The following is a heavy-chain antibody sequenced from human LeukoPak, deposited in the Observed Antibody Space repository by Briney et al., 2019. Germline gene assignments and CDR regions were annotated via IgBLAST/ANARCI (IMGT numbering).Heavy chain of an antibody. CDR2: IRYDGSNK. Sequence: GGSLRLSCAASGFTVSSNYMSWVRQAPGKGLEWVAFIRYDGSNKYYADSVKGRFTISRDNSKNTLYLQMNSLRAEDTDVYYCAKGDSYGYGGSSDYWGQGTLVSVSS. D-gene: IGHD5-18*01. CDR3: AKGDSYGYGGSSDY. CDR1: GFTVSSNY. J-gene: IGHJ4*02. V-gene: IGHV3-30*02.